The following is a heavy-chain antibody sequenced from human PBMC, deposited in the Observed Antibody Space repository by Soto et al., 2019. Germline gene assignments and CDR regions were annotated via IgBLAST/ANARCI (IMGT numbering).Heavy chain of an antibody. CDR3: ARTAVIYCSSTSCWDFDP. D-gene: IGHD2-2*01. Sequence: GGSLRLSCAASGFTFDDYAMHWVRQAPGKGLEWVSVICYDGSIKYYADSVKGRFTISRDNSKNTLYLQMNSLRAEDTVVYYCARTAVIYCSSTSCWDFDPWGQGTLVTVS. CDR1: GFTFDDYA. J-gene: IGHJ5*02. CDR2: ICYDGSIK. V-gene: IGHV3-33*08.